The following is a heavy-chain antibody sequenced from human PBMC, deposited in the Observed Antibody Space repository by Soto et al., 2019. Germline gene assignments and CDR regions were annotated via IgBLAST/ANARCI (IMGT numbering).Heavy chain of an antibody. CDR2: VYYTGTT. CDR3: ASHPFWYFDL. Sequence: QMHLQESGPGLVKPPETLSLTCAVSGGSISRSSYYWGWVRQPPGKGLEWIGSVYYTGTTYYNPSLKSRVSISVDTSDNQFSLTVTSATASDTAVYYCASHPFWYFDLWGRGSLVSVSS. V-gene: IGHV4-39*01. J-gene: IGHJ2*01. CDR1: GGSISRSSYY.